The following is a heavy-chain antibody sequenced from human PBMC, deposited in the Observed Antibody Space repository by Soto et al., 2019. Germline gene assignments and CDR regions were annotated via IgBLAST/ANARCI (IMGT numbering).Heavy chain of an antibody. V-gene: IGHV3-23*01. Sequence: EVQLLESGGGLVQPGGSLRLSCAASGFTFSSYAMKWVRQAPGKGLEWVSLIGESGTPTYYADSVKGRFTISRDNSGNTLFLEMYTLTAEDTAVYYCASYIPGVRYYGMDVWGQGTTVTVSS. CDR3: ASYIPGVRYYGMDV. J-gene: IGHJ6*01. CDR2: IGESGTPT. CDR1: GFTFSSYA. D-gene: IGHD2-2*01.